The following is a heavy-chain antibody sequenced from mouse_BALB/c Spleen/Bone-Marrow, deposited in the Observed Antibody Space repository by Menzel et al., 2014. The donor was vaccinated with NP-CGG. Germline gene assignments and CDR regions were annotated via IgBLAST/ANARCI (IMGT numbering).Heavy chain of an antibody. CDR2: IDNNGGST. D-gene: IGHD1-1*01. CDR3: ARVYGWYFDV. J-gene: IGHJ1*01. V-gene: IGHV5-6-3*01. CDR1: GFTFSSYG. Sequence: VQLQQSGGGLVQPGGSLKLSWVASGFTFSSYGMSWVRQTPDKRLELVATIDNNGGSTYYPDSVKGQFTISRDNAKNTLYLQVSSLKSEDTAMYYCARVYGWYFDVWGAGTTVTVSS.